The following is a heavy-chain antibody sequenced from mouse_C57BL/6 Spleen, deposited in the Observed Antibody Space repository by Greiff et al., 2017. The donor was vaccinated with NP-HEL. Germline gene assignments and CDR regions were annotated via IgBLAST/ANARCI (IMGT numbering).Heavy chain of an antibody. CDR3: ARSSGYGSSFFFDY. Sequence: VQLQQSGPELVKPGASVKISCKASGYAFSSSWMNWVKQRPGKGLEWIGRFYPGDGDTNYNGKFKGKATLTADKSSSTAYMQLSSLTSEDSAVYFCARSSGYGSSFFFDYWGLGTTLTVSS. CDR2: FYPGDGDT. CDR1: GYAFSSSW. J-gene: IGHJ2*01. V-gene: IGHV1-82*01. D-gene: IGHD1-1*01.